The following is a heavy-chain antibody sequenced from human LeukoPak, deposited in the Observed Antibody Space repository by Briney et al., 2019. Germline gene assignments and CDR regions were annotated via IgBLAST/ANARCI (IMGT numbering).Heavy chain of an antibody. CDR2: ISYDGSNK. D-gene: IGHD2-2*01. CDR1: GFTFSSYG. V-gene: IGHV3-30*18. CDR3: AKDRTSCLDY. Sequence: GGSLRLSCAASGFTFSSYGMHWARQAPGKGLEWVAVISYDGSNKYYADSVKGRFTISRDNSKNTLYLQMNSLRAEDTAVYYCAKDRTSCLDYWGQGTLVTVSS. J-gene: IGHJ4*02.